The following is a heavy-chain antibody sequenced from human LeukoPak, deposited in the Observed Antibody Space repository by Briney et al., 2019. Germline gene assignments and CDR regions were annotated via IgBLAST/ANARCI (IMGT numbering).Heavy chain of an antibody. CDR3: ARGYNWNDPGDY. D-gene: IGHD1-1*01. V-gene: IGHV1-46*01. CDR1: GYTFTSYC. J-gene: IGHJ4*02. Sequence: ASVKVSCKASGYTFTSYCMHWVRQAPGQGLEWMGIINPSGGSTSYAEKFQGRATMTRDTSTSTVYMELSSLRFEDTAVYYCARGYNWNDPGDYWGQGTLVTVSS. CDR2: INPSGGST.